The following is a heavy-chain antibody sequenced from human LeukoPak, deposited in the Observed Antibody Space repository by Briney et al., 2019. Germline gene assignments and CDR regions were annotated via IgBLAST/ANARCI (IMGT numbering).Heavy chain of an antibody. CDR2: IYPGDSDT. V-gene: IGHV5-51*01. CDR1: GXSFTSCW. D-gene: IGHD3-9*01. Sequence: GESLKISCKGSGXSFTSCWIGWVRQMPGKGLEWMGIIYPGDSDTRYSPSFQGQVTISADKSISTAYLQWSSLKASDTAMYYCARPASGDYDILTGYSRYYFDYWGQGTLVTVSS. J-gene: IGHJ4*02. CDR3: ARPASGDYDILTGYSRYYFDY.